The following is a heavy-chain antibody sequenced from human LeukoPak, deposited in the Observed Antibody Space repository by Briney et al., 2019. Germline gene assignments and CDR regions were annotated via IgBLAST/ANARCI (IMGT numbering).Heavy chain of an antibody. CDR2: IIPIFGTA. Sequence: SVKVSCKASGGTFSSYAISWVRHAPGQGLEWMGGIIPIFGTANYAQKFQGRVTITTDESTSTAYMELSSLRTEDTAVYYCARVRSAYCSSTSCPFDYWGQGTLVTVSS. V-gene: IGHV1-69*05. CDR3: ARVRSAYCSSTSCPFDY. J-gene: IGHJ4*02. CDR1: GGTFSSYA. D-gene: IGHD2-2*01.